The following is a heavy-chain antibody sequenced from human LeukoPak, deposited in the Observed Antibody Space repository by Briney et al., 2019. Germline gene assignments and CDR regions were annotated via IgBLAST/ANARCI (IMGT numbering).Heavy chain of an antibody. Sequence: SQTLSLTCTVSGGSISSGSYYWGWIRQPPGKGLEWIGSIYYSGSTYYNPSLKSRVTISVDTSKNQFSLKLSSVTAADTAVYYCARDGDPQGGYYGSGMRWGQGTLVTVSS. V-gene: IGHV4-39*07. CDR1: GGSISSGSYY. J-gene: IGHJ4*02. CDR2: IYYSGST. D-gene: IGHD3-10*01. CDR3: ARDGDPQGGYYGSGMR.